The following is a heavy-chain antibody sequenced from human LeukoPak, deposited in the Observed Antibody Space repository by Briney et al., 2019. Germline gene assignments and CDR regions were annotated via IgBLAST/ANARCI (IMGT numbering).Heavy chain of an antibody. D-gene: IGHD3-22*01. CDR1: GFTVSSNY. J-gene: IGHJ5*02. CDR2: IYSSGST. CDR3: ARDTYYDSSGYPSWFDP. Sequence: PGGSLRLSCAASGFTVSSNYMSWVRQAPGKGLEWVSVIYSSGSTYYADSVKGRFTISRDNSKNTLYLQMNSLRAEDTAVYYCARDTYYDSSGYPSWFDPWGQGTLVTVSS. V-gene: IGHV3-53*01.